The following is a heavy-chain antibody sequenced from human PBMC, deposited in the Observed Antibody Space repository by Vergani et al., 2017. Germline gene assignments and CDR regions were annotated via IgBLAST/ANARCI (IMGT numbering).Heavy chain of an antibody. CDR2: ISSVGSNK. CDR1: GFTFSSYA. J-gene: IGHJ4*02. D-gene: IGHD2-15*01. V-gene: IGHV3-30-3*01. Sequence: QVQLVESGGGVVQPGRSLRLSCAASGFTFSSYAMHWVRQAPGKGLEWVAVISSVGSNKYYADSVKGRFTISRDNSKNTLYLQMNSLRAEDTAVYYCARGSCSGGSFCSGVVDYWGQGTLVTVSS. CDR3: ARGSCSGGSFCSGVVDY.